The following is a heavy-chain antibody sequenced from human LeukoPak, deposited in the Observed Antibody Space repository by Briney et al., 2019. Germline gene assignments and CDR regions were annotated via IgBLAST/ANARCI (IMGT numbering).Heavy chain of an antibody. V-gene: IGHV1-18*01. Sequence: ASVKVSCKASGYTFTSYGISWVRQAPGQGLEWMGWISAYNGNTNYAQKLQGRVTMTTDTSTSTAYMELRSLRSEDTAVYYCARVIRNYDFWSGYPVDYYMDVWGKGTTVTVSS. D-gene: IGHD3-3*01. CDR2: ISAYNGNT. CDR1: GYTFTSYG. CDR3: ARVIRNYDFWSGYPVDYYMDV. J-gene: IGHJ6*03.